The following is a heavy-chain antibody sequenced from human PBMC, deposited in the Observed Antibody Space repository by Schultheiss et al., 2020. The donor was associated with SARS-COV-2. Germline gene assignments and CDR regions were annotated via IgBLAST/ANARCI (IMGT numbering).Heavy chain of an antibody. V-gene: IGHV3-30-3*01. CDR3: ARRGVRGVHPFDY. Sequence: GGSLRLSCAASGFTVSSNYMSWVRQAPGKGLEWVAVISYDGSNKYYADSVKGRFTISRDNSKNTLYLQMNSLRAEDTAVYYCARRGVRGVHPFDYWGQGTLVTVSS. J-gene: IGHJ4*02. CDR2: ISYDGSNK. CDR1: GFTVSSNY. D-gene: IGHD3-10*01.